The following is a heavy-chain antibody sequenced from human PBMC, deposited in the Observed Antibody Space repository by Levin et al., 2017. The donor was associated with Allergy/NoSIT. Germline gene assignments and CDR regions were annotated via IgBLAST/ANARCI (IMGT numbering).Heavy chain of an antibody. CDR2: IIPILGIA. CDR1: GGTFSSYT. CDR3: ARGGADTENAFDI. D-gene: IGHD5-18*01. Sequence: SCKASGGTFSSYTISWVRQAPGQGLEWMGRIIPILGIANYAQKFQGRVTITADKSTSTAYMELSSLRSEDTAVYYCARGGADTENAFDIWGQGTMVTVSS. J-gene: IGHJ3*02. V-gene: IGHV1-69*02.